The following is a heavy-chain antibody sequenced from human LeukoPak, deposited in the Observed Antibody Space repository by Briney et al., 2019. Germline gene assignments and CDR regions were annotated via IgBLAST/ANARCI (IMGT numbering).Heavy chain of an antibody. J-gene: IGHJ4*02. CDR3: ARSFVDTAMGGDY. V-gene: IGHV3-53*01. Sequence: GGSLRLSCAASGFTVSSNYMSWVRQAPGKGLEWVSVIYSGGSTYYADSVKGRFTISRDNSKNTLYLQMNSLRAEDTAVYYCARSFVDTAMGGDYWGQGTLVTVSS. CDR2: IYSGGST. CDR1: GFTVSSNY. D-gene: IGHD5-18*01.